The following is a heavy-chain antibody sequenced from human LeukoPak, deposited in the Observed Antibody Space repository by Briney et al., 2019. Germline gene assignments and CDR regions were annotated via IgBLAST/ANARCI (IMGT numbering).Heavy chain of an antibody. CDR3: ARGSRVVGATPPYYFDY. CDR1: GGTFSSYA. V-gene: IGHV1-69*13. Sequence: SVKVSCKASGGTFSSYAISWVRQAPGQGLEWMGGIIPIFGTANYAQKFQGRVTTTADESTSTAYMELSSLRSEDTAVYYCARGSRVVGATPPYYFDYWGQGTLVTVSS. J-gene: IGHJ4*02. D-gene: IGHD1-26*01. CDR2: IIPIFGTA.